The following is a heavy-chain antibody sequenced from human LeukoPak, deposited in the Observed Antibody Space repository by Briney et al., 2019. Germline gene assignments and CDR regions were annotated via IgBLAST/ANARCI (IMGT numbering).Heavy chain of an antibody. CDR1: GGSFSGYY. CDR2: INHSGST. J-gene: IGHJ5*02. D-gene: IGHD6-13*01. V-gene: IGHV4-34*01. Sequence: PSETLSLTCAVYGGSFSGYYWSWIRQPPGKGLEWIGEINHSGSTNYNPSLKSRVTISVDTSKNQFSLKLSSVTAADTAVYYCAREVAIAAAGPNWFDPWGQGTLVTVSS. CDR3: AREVAIAAAGPNWFDP.